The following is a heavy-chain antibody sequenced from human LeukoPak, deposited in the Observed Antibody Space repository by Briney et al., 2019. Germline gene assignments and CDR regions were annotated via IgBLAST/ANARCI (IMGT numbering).Heavy chain of an antibody. J-gene: IGHJ4*02. CDR1: GFTFSSHA. D-gene: IGHD5-24*01. CDR2: ISHDGGYQ. Sequence: GGSLRLSCATSGFTFSSHAMHWVRQAPGEGLKWVAVISHDGGYQDYADSVKGRFTISRDNPRNTLYLQMNSLRSEDTAVYYCAWELTKRYDSWGQGTLVTVSS. CDR3: AWELTKRYDS. V-gene: IGHV3-30-3*01.